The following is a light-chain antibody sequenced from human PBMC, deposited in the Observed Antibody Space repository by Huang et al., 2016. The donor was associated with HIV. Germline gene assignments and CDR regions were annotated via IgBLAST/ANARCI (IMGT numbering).Light chain of an antibody. V-gene: IGKV3-15*01. CDR2: GAS. CDR1: QTVNSN. CDR3: QQYNNWLA. J-gene: IGKJ1*01. Sequence: EIVMTQSPATLSVSPGESATLSCRASQTVNSNLAWYQHKPGQAPRLLIYGASTSATGVPARFSGSESGTKFTLTISSLQSEDFAVYYCQQYNNWLAFGQGTKVEIK.